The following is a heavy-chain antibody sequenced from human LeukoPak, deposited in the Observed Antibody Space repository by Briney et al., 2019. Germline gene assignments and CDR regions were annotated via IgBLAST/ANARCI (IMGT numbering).Heavy chain of an antibody. CDR2: VMPICATA. J-gene: IGHJ3*02. V-gene: IGHV1-69*06. CDR3: AWDHPQIDVFDI. CDR1: GCTFSSYD. Sequence: SVKVSCKASGCTFSSYDISWVRQPPGQGLEWMGGVMPICATANYAQKFQGRVTITADKSTSQAYMDLNSLSSCDTAVHYCAWDHPQIDVFDIWGQGTMVTVSS.